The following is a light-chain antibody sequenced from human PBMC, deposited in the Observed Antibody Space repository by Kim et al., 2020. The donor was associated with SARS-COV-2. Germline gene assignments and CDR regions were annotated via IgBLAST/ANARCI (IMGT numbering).Light chain of an antibody. V-gene: IGLV2-8*01. CDR1: SSDVGGYNY. CDR3: SSYAGSNNPVVL. Sequence: QSALTQPPSASGSPGQSVTISCTGTSSDVGGYNYVSWYQQHPGKAPKLMIYEVSKRPSGVPDRFSGSKSGNTASLTVSGLQAEDEADYYCSSYAGSNNPVVLFGGGTQLTVL. CDR2: EVS. J-gene: IGLJ2*01.